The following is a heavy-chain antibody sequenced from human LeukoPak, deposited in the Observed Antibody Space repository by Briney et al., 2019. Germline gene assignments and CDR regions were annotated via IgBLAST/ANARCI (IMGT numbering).Heavy chain of an antibody. V-gene: IGHV1-2*02. CDR1: GYTFTGYY. J-gene: IGHJ4*02. CDR2: INPNSGGT. CDR3: ARDQGGTINY. D-gene: IGHD1-7*01. Sequence: AASVKVSCKASGYTFTGYYMHWVRQAPGRGLEWMGWINPNSGGTNYAQKFQGRVTMTRDTSITTAYMELSRLTSDDTAVYYCARDQGGTINYWGQGTLVTVSS.